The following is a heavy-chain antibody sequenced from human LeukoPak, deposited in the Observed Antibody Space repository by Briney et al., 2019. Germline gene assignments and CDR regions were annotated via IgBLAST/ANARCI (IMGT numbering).Heavy chain of an antibody. CDR2: IYYSGST. CDR1: GGSISSGGYY. D-gene: IGHD3-10*01. J-gene: IGHJ6*02. V-gene: IGHV4-31*03. Sequence: SSQTLSLTCTVSGGSISSGGYYWSWIRQHPGKGLEWIGYIYYSGSTYYNPSLKIRVTISVDTSKNQFSLKLSSVTAADTAVYYCARDMARYTGTYYYYGMDVWGQGSTVTVSS. CDR3: ARDMARYTGTYYYYGMDV.